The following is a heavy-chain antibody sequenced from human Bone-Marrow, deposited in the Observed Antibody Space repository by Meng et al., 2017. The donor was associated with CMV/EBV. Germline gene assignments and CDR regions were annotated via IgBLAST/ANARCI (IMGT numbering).Heavy chain of an antibody. Sequence: ASVKVSCKASGYTFTSYYMHWVRQAPGQGLEWMGIINPSGGSTSYAQKFQGRVTIVADKPTSTAYMELSSLISEDTAVYYCARERGRQQLVVDYWGQGTLVTVSS. CDR2: INPSGGST. J-gene: IGHJ4*02. CDR1: GYTFTSYY. V-gene: IGHV1-46*01. D-gene: IGHD6-13*01. CDR3: ARERGRQQLVVDY.